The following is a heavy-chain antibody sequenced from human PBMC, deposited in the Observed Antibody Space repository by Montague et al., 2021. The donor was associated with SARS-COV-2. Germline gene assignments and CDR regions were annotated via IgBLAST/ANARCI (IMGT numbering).Heavy chain of an antibody. CDR2: IYHSGST. CDR3: ARGSMVRGGKVYYGVDV. V-gene: IGHV4-30-2*01. CDR1: GGSISSGGYS. J-gene: IGHJ6*02. Sequence: TLPLTCAVSGGSISSGGYSWNWIRQPPGEGLEWIGYIYHSGSTYYNPSLKSRVTISLDSSKNQFSLNLTSVTAADTAVYYCARGSMVRGGKVYYGVDVWGQGTTVTVSS. D-gene: IGHD3-10*01.